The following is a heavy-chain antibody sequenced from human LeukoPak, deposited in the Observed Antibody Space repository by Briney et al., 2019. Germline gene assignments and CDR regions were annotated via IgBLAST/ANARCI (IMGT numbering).Heavy chain of an antibody. CDR1: GGSIRRYY. D-gene: IGHD2-2*01. Sequence: SETLSLTCSVSGGSIRRYYWSWIRQPPGKGLEWIGEINHSGSTNYNPSLKSRVTISVDTSKNQFSLKLSSVTAADTAVYYCARLAPWEGYCSSTSCYAGLAINYFDYWGQGTLVTVSS. CDR3: ARLAPWEGYCSSTSCYAGLAINYFDY. V-gene: IGHV4-34*01. CDR2: INHSGST. J-gene: IGHJ4*02.